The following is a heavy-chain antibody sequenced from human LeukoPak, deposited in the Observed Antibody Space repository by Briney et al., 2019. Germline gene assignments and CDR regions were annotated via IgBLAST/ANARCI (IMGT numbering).Heavy chain of an antibody. CDR1: GFTFSSYS. CDR3: ATTVSRWFGELPFDY. CDR2: ISSSGSTI. J-gene: IGHJ4*02. D-gene: IGHD3-10*01. Sequence: GGSLRLSCAASGFTFSSYSMNWVRQAPGKGLEWVSSISSSGSTIYYADSVKGRFTISRDNAKNSLYLQMNSLRAEDTAVYYCATTVSRWFGELPFDYWGQGTLVTVSS. V-gene: IGHV3-48*04.